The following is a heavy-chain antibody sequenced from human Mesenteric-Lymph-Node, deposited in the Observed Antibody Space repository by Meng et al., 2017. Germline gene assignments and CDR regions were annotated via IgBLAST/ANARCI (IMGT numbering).Heavy chain of an antibody. CDR2: IYYSGST. Sequence: SETLSLTCTVSGGSISSGGYYWSWIRQHPGKGREWIGYIYYSGSTYYNPSLKSLVTISVDTSKNQFSLKLSSVTAADTAVYYCARAINCGGDCYEYYYDYWGQGTLVTVSS. CDR1: GGSISSGGYY. J-gene: IGHJ4*02. D-gene: IGHD2-21*02. CDR3: ARAINCGGDCYEYYYDY. V-gene: IGHV4-31*01.